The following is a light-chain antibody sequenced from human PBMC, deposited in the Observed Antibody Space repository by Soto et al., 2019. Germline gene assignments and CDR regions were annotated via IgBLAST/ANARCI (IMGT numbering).Light chain of an antibody. Sequence: EIVLNQSPVTLSLSPLEIATLSCRASQSVTDFLAWYQQKPGQAPRLLIYDASNRATGIPARFSGSGSGTDFTLTISSLEPEDFAVYYCQQRSEWPLTFGGGTTVDIK. V-gene: IGKV3-11*01. CDR3: QQRSEWPLT. CDR1: QSVTDF. J-gene: IGKJ4*01. CDR2: DAS.